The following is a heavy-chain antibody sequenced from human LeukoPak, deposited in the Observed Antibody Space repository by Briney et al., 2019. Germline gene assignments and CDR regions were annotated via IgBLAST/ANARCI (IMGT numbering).Heavy chain of an antibody. D-gene: IGHD2-2*01. CDR1: GFTFSNYW. V-gene: IGHV3-7*01. Sequence: GGSLRLSCEGSGFTFSNYWMSWVRQAPGKGLEWVANIQQHGSETYYGDSVKGRFTISRDNAKNSLYLQMNSLRAEDTAVYYCATYSSSNGREFQNWGQGTLATVSS. CDR3: ATYSSSNGREFQN. CDR2: IQQHGSET. J-gene: IGHJ1*01.